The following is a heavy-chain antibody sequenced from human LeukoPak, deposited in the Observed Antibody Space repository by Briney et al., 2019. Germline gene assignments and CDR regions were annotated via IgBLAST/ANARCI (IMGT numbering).Heavy chain of an antibody. V-gene: IGHV1-2*02. Sequence: ASVKVSCKASGYTFTGYYMHWVRQAPGQGLEWMGWINPNSGGTNYAQKFQGRVTMTRDTSISTAYMELSRLRSDDTAVYYCARGSLAGVIEGGDCFFFDYWGQGTLVTVSS. J-gene: IGHJ4*02. CDR1: GYTFTGYY. CDR2: INPNSGGT. D-gene: IGHD2-21*01. CDR3: ARGSLAGVIEGGDCFFFDY.